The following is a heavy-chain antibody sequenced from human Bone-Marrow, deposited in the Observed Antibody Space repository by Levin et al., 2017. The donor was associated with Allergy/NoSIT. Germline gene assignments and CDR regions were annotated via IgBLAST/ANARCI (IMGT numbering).Heavy chain of an antibody. CDR3: ARLDIVVVPAAIGLYYYYYYMDV. CDR1: GYSFTSYW. Sequence: GESLKISCKGSGYSFTSYWIGWVRQMPGKGLEWMGIIYPGDSDTRYSPSFQGQVTISADKSISTAYLQWSSLKASDTAMYYCARLDIVVVPAAIGLYYYYYYMDVWGKGTTVTVSS. V-gene: IGHV5-51*01. D-gene: IGHD2-2*01. J-gene: IGHJ6*03. CDR2: IYPGDSDT.